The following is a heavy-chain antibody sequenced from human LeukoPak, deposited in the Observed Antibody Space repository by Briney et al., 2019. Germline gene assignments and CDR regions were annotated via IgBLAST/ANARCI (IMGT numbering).Heavy chain of an antibody. CDR1: GFTFSSYS. CDR3: ARGPLWFGEDAFDI. J-gene: IGHJ3*02. CDR2: ISSTRTTI. D-gene: IGHD3-10*01. Sequence: GGSLRLSCAASGFTFSSYSMNWVRQAPGRGLEWVSNISSTRTTIYYADSVKGRFTISRDNAKNSLYLQMNSLRAEDTAVYYCARGPLWFGEDAFDIWGQGTMVTVSS. V-gene: IGHV3-48*01.